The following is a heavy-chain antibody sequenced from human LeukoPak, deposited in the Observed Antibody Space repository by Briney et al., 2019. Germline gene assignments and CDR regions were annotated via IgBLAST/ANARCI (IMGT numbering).Heavy chain of an antibody. CDR2: VYSGGSI. Sequence: PSETLSLTCIVSGGSIDSTTHYWGWIRQAPGKGLEWVGSVYSGGSIYYNPSRKRRVTISLDTSKNQFSLKLNSVTAGDTAVYYCARTYFYGSGRGRGFDYWGQGTMVAVSS. V-gene: IGHV4-39*01. CDR1: GGSIDSTTHY. J-gene: IGHJ4*02. CDR3: ARTYFYGSGRGRGFDY. D-gene: IGHD3-10*01.